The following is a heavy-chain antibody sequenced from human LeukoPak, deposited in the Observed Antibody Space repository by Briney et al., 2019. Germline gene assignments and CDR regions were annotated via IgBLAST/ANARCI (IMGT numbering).Heavy chain of an antibody. V-gene: IGHV4-59*01. D-gene: IGHD2-15*01. CDR1: GGSISSYY. J-gene: IGHJ4*02. CDR2: IYYSGST. CDR3: ARMYSGGTLDY. Sequence: SETLSLTCTVSGGSISSYYWSWIRQPPGKGLGWIGYIYYSGSTNYNPSLKSRVTISVDTSKNQFSLKLSSVTAADTAVYYCARMYSGGTLDYWGQGTLVTVSS.